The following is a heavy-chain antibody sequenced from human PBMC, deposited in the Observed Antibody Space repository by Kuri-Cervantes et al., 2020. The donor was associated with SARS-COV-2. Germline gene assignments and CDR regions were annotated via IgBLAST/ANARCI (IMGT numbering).Heavy chain of an antibody. CDR3: VRGRPTVTTRYFDL. Sequence: SETLSLTCAVSGGSISSSNWWSWVRQPPGKGLEWIGEIYHSGSTNYNPSLKSRVTISVDTSKNQLSLKLTSVTAADTAVYYCVRGRPTVTTRYFDLWGRGTLVTVSS. CDR2: IYHSGST. CDR1: GGSISSSNW. D-gene: IGHD4-17*01. J-gene: IGHJ2*01. V-gene: IGHV4-4*02.